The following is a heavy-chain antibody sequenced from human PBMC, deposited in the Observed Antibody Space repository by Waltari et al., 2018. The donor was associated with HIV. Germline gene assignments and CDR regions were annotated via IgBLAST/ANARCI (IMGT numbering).Heavy chain of an antibody. Sequence: QVQLVESGGGVVQPGTSLTLSCAVSGLPFSTFAIHWVRQSTGKGLEWLAVFWSDGAEISYADSVKGRFTVSKDSSQKTLYLHLTSLRAEDTALYYCARGYSSSRWIPLYHWGRGTLVTVSS. D-gene: IGHD6-6*01. CDR2: FWSDGAEI. CDR3: ARGYSSSRWIPLYH. CDR1: GLPFSTFA. J-gene: IGHJ4*02. V-gene: IGHV3-33*01.